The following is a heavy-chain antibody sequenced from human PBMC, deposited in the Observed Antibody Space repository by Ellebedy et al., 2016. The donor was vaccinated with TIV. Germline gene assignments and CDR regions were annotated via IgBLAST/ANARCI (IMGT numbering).Heavy chain of an antibody. V-gene: IGHV5-51*01. D-gene: IGHD5-24*01. J-gene: IGHJ3*02. Sequence: GESLKISCKGSGYSFTSYWIGWVRQMPGKGLEWMGIIYPGDADTRYSPSFQGQVTIAADKSISTAYLQWSSLKASDTAMYYCARPQGMALHAFDIWGQGTMVTVSS. CDR1: GYSFTSYW. CDR2: IYPGDADT. CDR3: ARPQGMALHAFDI.